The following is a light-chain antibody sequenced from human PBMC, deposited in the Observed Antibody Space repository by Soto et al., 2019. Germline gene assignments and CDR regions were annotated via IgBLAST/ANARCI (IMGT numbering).Light chain of an antibody. V-gene: IGKV1-5*03. CDR1: QSISSW. CDR2: KAS. CDR3: QQYNSYPRT. Sequence: DIQMTQSPSTLSASVGDRVTITCRASQSISSWLAWYQQKPGKAPNLLIYKASSLESGVPSRFSGSGSGTEFTLTISSLQPDDFATYYCQQYNSYPRTFGGGAKVEMK. J-gene: IGKJ4*01.